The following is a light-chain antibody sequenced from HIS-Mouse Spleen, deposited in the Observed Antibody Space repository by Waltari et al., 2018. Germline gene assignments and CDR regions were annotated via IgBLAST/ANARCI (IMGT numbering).Light chain of an antibody. CDR2: KAS. Sequence: DIQMTQSPSTLSASVGDRVTSTCRASQSISIWLAWYQQKPGKAPKLLIYKASSLESGVPSRFSGSGSGTEFTLTISSLQPDDFATYYCQQYNSYPWTFGQGTKVEIK. CDR1: QSISIW. CDR3: QQYNSYPWT. V-gene: IGKV1-5*03. J-gene: IGKJ1*01.